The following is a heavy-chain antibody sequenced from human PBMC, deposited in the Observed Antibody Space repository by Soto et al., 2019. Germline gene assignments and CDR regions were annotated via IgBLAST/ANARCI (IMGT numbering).Heavy chain of an antibody. J-gene: IGHJ6*02. V-gene: IGHV3-33*01. CDR2: IWYDGSNK. CDR3: AREDYYYDSSPKYGMDV. Sequence: PGGSLRLSCAASGFTFSSYGMHWVRQAPGKGLEWVAVIWYDGSNKYYVDSVKGRFTISRDNSKNTLYLQMNSLRAEDTAVYYCAREDYYYDSSPKYGMDVWGQGTTVTVSS. D-gene: IGHD3-22*01. CDR1: GFTFSSYG.